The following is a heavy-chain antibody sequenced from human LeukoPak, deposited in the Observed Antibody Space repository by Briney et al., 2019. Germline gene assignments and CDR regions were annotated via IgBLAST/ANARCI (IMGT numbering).Heavy chain of an antibody. CDR2: ISGSGGST. CDR3: AKDRKYCSSTSCPYYFDY. D-gene: IGHD2-2*01. V-gene: IGHV3-23*01. Sequence: GGSLRLSCAASGFTFSSYAMSWVRQAPGKGLEWVSTISGSGGSTYYTDSVKGRCTIPRDNSKNTLYLQINSLRAEDTAVYYCAKDRKYCSSTSCPYYFDYWGQGTLVTVSS. CDR1: GFTFSSYA. J-gene: IGHJ4*02.